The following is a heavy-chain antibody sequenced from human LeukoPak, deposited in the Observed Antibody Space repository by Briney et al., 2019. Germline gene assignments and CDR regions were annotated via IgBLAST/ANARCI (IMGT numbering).Heavy chain of an antibody. V-gene: IGHV4-4*02. D-gene: IGHD3-10*01. CDR2: IYHSGST. CDR3: ARDSGTTGEVKFDP. Sequence: SETLSLTCTVSGASISSSNWWSWVRQPPGKGLEWIGEIYHSGSTNYNPSLKSRVTISVDKSKNQFSLKLMSVTAADTAVYYCARDSGTTGEVKFDPWGQGTLVTVSS. J-gene: IGHJ5*02. CDR1: GASISSSNW.